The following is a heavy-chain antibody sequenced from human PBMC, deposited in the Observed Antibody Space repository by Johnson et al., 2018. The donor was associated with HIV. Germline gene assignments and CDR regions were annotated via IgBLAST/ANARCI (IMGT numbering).Heavy chain of an antibody. CDR3: VRRFYDSSAFDI. CDR2: IGTAADT. Sequence: VQLVESGGGLVQPGGSLRLSCAASGFTFSSYAMSWVRQAPGKGLEWVSAIGTAADTYYPGSVKGRFTISRDNSKNTLFLQMNSLRAENTAVYYCVRRFYDSSAFDIWGQGTLVTVSS. CDR1: GFTFSSYA. D-gene: IGHD3-22*01. V-gene: IGHV3-23*04. J-gene: IGHJ3*02.